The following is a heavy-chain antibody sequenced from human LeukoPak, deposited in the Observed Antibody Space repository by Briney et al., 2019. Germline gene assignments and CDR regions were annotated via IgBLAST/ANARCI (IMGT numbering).Heavy chain of an antibody. CDR3: VKHSAPVLAAARFDY. CDR2: ISGSGTDT. CDR1: GFTFSSYD. V-gene: IGHV3-23*01. J-gene: IGHJ4*02. Sequence: GGSLRLSCAAPGFTFSSYDMSWVRQAPGKGLEWVSVISGSGTDTFYADSVKGRFTISRDNSKNTLYLQMNSLRAEDTALYYCVKHSAPVLAAARFDYWGQGNLVTVSS. D-gene: IGHD2-2*01.